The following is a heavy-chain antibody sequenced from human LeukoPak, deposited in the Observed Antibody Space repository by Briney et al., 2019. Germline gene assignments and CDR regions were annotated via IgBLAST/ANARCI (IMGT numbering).Heavy chain of an antibody. CDR3: ARDRGYSYGQNWFDP. Sequence: ASVTVSCKASGYSFSYYMHWMRQAPGQGLEWMGRINPNSGGTNYAQKFQGRVTMTRDTSISTAYMELSRLRSDDTAVYYCARDRGYSYGQNWFDPWGQGTLVTVSS. V-gene: IGHV1-2*06. CDR2: INPNSGGT. D-gene: IGHD5-18*01. CDR1: GYSFSYY. J-gene: IGHJ5*02.